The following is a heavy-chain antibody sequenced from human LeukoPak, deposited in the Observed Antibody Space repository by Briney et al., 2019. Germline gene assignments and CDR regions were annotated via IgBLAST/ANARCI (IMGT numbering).Heavy chain of an antibody. J-gene: IGHJ3*01. Sequence: SETLSLTCTVSGGSISNYYWSWIRQTPGKGLEWIGDAYHSGSTTYNPSLKGRVTMSLDKSKKEVSLKLNSVTATDTAMYYCAKVDIMTTPGAFAVWGQGTMVTVSS. CDR1: GGSISNYY. V-gene: IGHV4-59*12. CDR3: AKVDIMTTPGAFAV. D-gene: IGHD1-1*01. CDR2: AYHSGST.